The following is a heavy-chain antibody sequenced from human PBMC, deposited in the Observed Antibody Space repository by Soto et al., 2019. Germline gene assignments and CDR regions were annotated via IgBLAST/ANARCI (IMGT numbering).Heavy chain of an antibody. D-gene: IGHD6-19*01. V-gene: IGHV1-69*13. Sequence: SVKVSCKASGGTFSSYAISWVRQAPGQGLEWMGGIIPIFGTANYAQKFQGRVTITAGESTSTAYMELSSLRSEDTAVYYCARDGDSSGWTDAFDIWGQGTMVTVSS. CDR3: ARDGDSSGWTDAFDI. CDR1: GGTFSSYA. J-gene: IGHJ3*02. CDR2: IIPIFGTA.